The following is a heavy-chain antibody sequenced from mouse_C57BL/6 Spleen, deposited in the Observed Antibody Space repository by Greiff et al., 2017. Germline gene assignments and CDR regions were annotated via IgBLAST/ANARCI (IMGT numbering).Heavy chain of an antibody. CDR1: GFNIKDDY. D-gene: IGHD4-1*01. Sequence: VQLQQSGAELVRPGASVKLSCTASGFNIKDDYMHWVKQRPEQGLEWIGWIDPENGDTEYASKFQGKATITADTSSNTAYLQLSSLTSEDTAVYYCTTNWDGGAYWGQGTLVTVSA. J-gene: IGHJ3*01. CDR2: IDPENGDT. V-gene: IGHV14-4*01. CDR3: TTNWDGGAY.